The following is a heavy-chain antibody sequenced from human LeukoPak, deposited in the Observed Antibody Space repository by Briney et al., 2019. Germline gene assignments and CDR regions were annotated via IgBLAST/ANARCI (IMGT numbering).Heavy chain of an antibody. V-gene: IGHV3-48*03. Sequence: PGGSLRLSCAASGFTFSSYEMNWVRQAPGKGLEWVSYISSSGSTIYYADSVKGRFTISRDNAKNSLYLQMNSLRAEDTAVYYCARDGKWELAKYYFDYWGQGTLVTVSS. CDR3: ARDGKWELAKYYFDY. D-gene: IGHD1-26*01. CDR1: GFTFSSYE. CDR2: ISSSGSTI. J-gene: IGHJ4*02.